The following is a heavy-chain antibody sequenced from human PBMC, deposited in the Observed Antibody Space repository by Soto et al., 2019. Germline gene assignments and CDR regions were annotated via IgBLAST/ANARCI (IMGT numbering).Heavy chain of an antibody. D-gene: IGHD1-7*01. V-gene: IGHV3-21*01. J-gene: IGHJ4*02. CDR3: ARDPPTGTTLDWADS. CDR2: ISSSGSFM. Sequence: GSLRLSCAASGFSFSSDSMGWVRQAPGKGLEWVSSISSSGSFMNYADSVKGRFTISRDNAKNSLYLQMSGLKDEDTAVYYCARDPPTGTTLDWADSWGQGTLVTVSS. CDR1: GFSFSSDS.